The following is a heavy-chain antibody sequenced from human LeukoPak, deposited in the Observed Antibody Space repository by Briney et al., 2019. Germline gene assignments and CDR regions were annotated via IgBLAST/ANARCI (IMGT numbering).Heavy chain of an antibody. CDR2: IRYDGSNK. V-gene: IGHV3-30*02. CDR3: AKVRWDSSTSCYTCYYYYMDV. Sequence: GGSLRLSCAASGFTFSSYGMHWVRQAPGKGLEWVAFIRYDGSNKYYADSVKGRFTISRDNSKNTLHLQMNSLRAEDTAVYYCAKVRWDSSTSCYTCYYYYMDVWGKGTTVTVSS. D-gene: IGHD2-2*02. CDR1: GFTFSSYG. J-gene: IGHJ6*03.